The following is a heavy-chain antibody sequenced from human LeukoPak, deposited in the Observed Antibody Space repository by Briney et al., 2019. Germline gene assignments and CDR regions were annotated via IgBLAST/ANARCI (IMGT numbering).Heavy chain of an antibody. Sequence: SGGSLRLSCAASGFTFSSYSMNWVRQAPGKGLEWVSSISSNSSYIYYADSVKGRFTISRDNAKNSLYLQMNSLRAEDTAVYYCARDVVVPAAYFDYWGQGTLVTVSS. J-gene: IGHJ4*02. CDR2: ISSNSSYI. CDR1: GFTFSSYS. D-gene: IGHD2-2*01. V-gene: IGHV3-21*01. CDR3: ARDVVVPAAYFDY.